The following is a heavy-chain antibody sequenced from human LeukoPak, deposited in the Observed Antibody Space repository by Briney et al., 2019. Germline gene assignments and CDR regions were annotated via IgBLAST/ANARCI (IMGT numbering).Heavy chain of an antibody. Sequence: PGGSLRLSCAASGFTFSSYGMHWVRQAPGKGLERVAVIWYDGSNKYYADSVKGRFTISRDNSKNTLYLQMNSLRAEDTAVYYCARDWGPPYGMDVWGQGTTVTVSS. V-gene: IGHV3-33*01. CDR1: GFTFSSYG. CDR2: IWYDGSNK. D-gene: IGHD3-16*01. CDR3: ARDWGPPYGMDV. J-gene: IGHJ6*02.